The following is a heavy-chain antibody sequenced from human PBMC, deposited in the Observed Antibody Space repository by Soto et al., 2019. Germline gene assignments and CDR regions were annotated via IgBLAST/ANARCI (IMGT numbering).Heavy chain of an antibody. CDR3: ARDGPFISVAAPGYYYGMDV. V-gene: IGHV3-7*03. CDR1: GVTLRSYW. Sequence: PGGARRVGCGAYGVTLRSYWLSWGWKATGKGLEWVASIKQDGSEKYYVDSVKGRFTISRDNAKNSLYLQMNSLRAEDTAVYYCARDGPFISVAAPGYYYGMDVCGQGT. D-gene: IGHD6-19*01. CDR2: IKQDGSEK. J-gene: IGHJ6*02.